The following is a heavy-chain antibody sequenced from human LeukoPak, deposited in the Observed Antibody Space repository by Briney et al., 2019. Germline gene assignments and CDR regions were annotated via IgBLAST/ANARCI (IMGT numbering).Heavy chain of an antibody. CDR3: AKTRPLDSSSWSHGDY. V-gene: IGHV3-23*01. Sequence: GGSLRLSCAASGFTFSSYAMSWVRQAPGKGLEWVSTISGSGDSTYYGDSVKGRFTISRDNSKNTLYLQMNSLRAEDTAVYYCAKTRPLDSSSWSHGDYWGQGTLVTVSS. CDR2: ISGSGDST. J-gene: IGHJ4*02. D-gene: IGHD6-13*01. CDR1: GFTFSSYA.